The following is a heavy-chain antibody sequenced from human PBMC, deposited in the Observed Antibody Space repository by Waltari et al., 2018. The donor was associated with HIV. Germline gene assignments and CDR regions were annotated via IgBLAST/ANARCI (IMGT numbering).Heavy chain of an antibody. J-gene: IGHJ4*02. CDR2: IYYSGST. CDR3: ARAFTYYYDSSGYFDY. D-gene: IGHD3-22*01. CDR1: GGSISSYY. V-gene: IGHV4-59*01. Sequence: QVQLQESGPGLVQPSETLSLTCTVSGGSISSYYWSWIRTPPGKGLEWIGDIYYSGSTNYNPSLKSRVTISVDTSKNQFSLKLSSVTAADTAVYYCARAFTYYYDSSGYFDYWGQGTLVTVSS.